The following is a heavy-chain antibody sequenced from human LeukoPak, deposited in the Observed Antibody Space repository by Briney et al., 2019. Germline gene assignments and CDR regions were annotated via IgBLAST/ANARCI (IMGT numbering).Heavy chain of an antibody. CDR3: ARCMVLSQGWCNWFDP. CDR2: IRIGGGGT. V-gene: IGHV3-23*01. CDR1: GFDLSTYA. Sequence: GGSLRLSCAASGFDLSTYAMTWVRQAPAKGLEWVSSIRIGGGGTYYAGSVKGRFTISRDNSENTLHLQMNNLRVGDTAKYFCARCMVLSQGWCNWFDPWGQGTLVTVSS. D-gene: IGHD6-13*01. J-gene: IGHJ5*02.